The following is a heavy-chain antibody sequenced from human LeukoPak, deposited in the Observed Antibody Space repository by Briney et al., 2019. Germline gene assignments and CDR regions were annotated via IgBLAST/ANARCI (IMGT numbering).Heavy chain of an antibody. D-gene: IGHD6-19*01. CDR1: GGSMSPYH. J-gene: IGHJ4*02. V-gene: IGHV4-59*08. CDR2: IYYSGST. Sequence: SVTLSLTCTVSGGSMSPYHWGWIRQPPGKGLEWTGYIYYSGSTNYNPSLKGRVTISVDTSKNQFSLKLSSVTAADTAIYYCARAVSGRFDYWGQGTLVTVSS. CDR3: ARAVSGRFDY.